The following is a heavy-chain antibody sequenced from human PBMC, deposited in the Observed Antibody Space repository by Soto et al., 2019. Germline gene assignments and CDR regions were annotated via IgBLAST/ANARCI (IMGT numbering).Heavy chain of an antibody. Sequence: GGSLRLSCAASGFVFEVYWMHWVRQVPGKGLEWVSRISDDGGRTDYADCVRGRFIISRDNANNALYLQMNALRGEDTAVYFCTRGPRRCSFGTGAVWGRGALVTVSS. CDR2: ISDDGGRT. D-gene: IGHD2-8*01. CDR1: GFVFEVYW. V-gene: IGHV3-74*01. CDR3: TRGPRRCSFGTGAV. J-gene: IGHJ4*02.